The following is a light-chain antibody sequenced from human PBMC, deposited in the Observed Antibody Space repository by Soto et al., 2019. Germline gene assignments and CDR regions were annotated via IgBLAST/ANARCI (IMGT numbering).Light chain of an antibody. CDR3: QQFNNWPPPYT. V-gene: IGKV3-15*01. CDR2: GAS. Sequence: EIVMTQSPATLSVSPGERATLSCRASQSVSSNLAWYQQKPGQAPSLLIYGASTRATGIPGRFSGSGSGTEFTLTISSLQSEDFAVYYCQQFNNWPPPYTFGQGTKLEIK. CDR1: QSVSSN. J-gene: IGKJ2*01.